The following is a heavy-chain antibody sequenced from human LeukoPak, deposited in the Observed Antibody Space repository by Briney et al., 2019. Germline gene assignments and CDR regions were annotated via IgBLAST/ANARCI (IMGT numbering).Heavy chain of an antibody. Sequence: GASVKVSCKASGGIFSSYAISWVRQAPGQGLEWMGGIIPIFGTANYAQKFQGRVTITADESTSTAYMELSSLRSEDTAVYYCASPSSAILEWSAYYYYGMDVWGQGTTVTVSS. CDR1: GGIFSSYA. CDR2: IIPIFGTA. V-gene: IGHV1-69*13. D-gene: IGHD3-3*01. J-gene: IGHJ6*02. CDR3: ASPSSAILEWSAYYYYGMDV.